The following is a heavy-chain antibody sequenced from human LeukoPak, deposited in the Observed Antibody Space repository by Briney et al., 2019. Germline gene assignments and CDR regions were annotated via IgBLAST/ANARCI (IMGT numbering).Heavy chain of an antibody. D-gene: IGHD3-10*01. J-gene: IGHJ5*02. CDR1: GYSFTSYW. CDR3: ARSLDGSGSYYLNWFDP. CDR2: IYPGDSDT. V-gene: IGHV5-51*01. Sequence: GESLKISCKGSGYSFTSYWIGWVRQMPGKGLEGMGIIYPGDSDTRYSPSFQGQVTISADKSISTAYLQWSSLKASDTAMYYCARSLDGSGSYYLNWFDPWGQGTLVTVSS.